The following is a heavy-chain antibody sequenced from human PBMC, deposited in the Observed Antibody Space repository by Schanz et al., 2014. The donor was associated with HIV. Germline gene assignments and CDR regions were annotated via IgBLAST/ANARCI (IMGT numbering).Heavy chain of an antibody. CDR2: IKEDGSET. D-gene: IGHD3-3*01. Sequence: EVQLVESGGRLEQPGGSLRLSCAVSGSWFSDHWMSWLRQVPGEGLEWVAKIKEDGSETYYVGSVTGRFTISRDNTKKSLYLQMNSLRAEDTAVYYCAKEEWFRFDPWGQGTLVTVSS. J-gene: IGHJ5*02. CDR1: GSWFSDHW. CDR3: AKEEWFRFDP. V-gene: IGHV3-7*01.